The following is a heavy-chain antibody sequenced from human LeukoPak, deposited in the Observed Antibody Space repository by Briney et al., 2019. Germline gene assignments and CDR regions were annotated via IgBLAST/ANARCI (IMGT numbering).Heavy chain of an antibody. CDR3: ARENNSGWYRKAAFDY. J-gene: IGHJ4*02. CDR2: INPNGGGT. D-gene: IGHD6-19*01. CDR1: GYTFTGYY. Sequence: GASMKVSCKASGYTFTGYYIHWVRQAPGQGLEWMGWINPNGGGTNYAQNFQGRVTMTRDTSISTAYMELSRLRSDDTAIYYCARENNSGWYRKAAFDYWGQGTLVTVTS. V-gene: IGHV1-2*02.